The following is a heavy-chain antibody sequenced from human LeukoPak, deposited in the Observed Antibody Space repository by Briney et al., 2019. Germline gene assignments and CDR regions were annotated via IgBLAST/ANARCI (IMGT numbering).Heavy chain of an antibody. Sequence: GGSLRLSCAASGFTFSSYGMSWVRQAPGKGLEWVSAISGSGDSTYYADSVKGRFTISRDNSKNTLYLQMNSLRVEDTAVYYCAKDSDDGSIVVVVTYFNHWGQGTLVTVSA. CDR3: AKDSDDGSIVVVVTYFNH. CDR1: GFTFSSYG. J-gene: IGHJ4*02. V-gene: IGHV3-23*01. CDR2: ISGSGDST. D-gene: IGHD2-15*01.